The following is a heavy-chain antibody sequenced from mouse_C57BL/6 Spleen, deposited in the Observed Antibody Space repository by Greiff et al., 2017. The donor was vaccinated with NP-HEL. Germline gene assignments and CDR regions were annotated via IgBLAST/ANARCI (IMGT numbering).Heavy chain of an antibody. D-gene: IGHD1-1*01. J-gene: IGHJ3*01. CDR3: ARTIYYYGSSPFAY. V-gene: IGHV5-17*01. CDR2: ISSGSSTI. CDR1: GFTFSDYG. Sequence: EVKLMESGGGLVKPGGSLKLSCAASGFTFSDYGMHWVRQAPEKGLEWVAYISSGSSTIYYADTVKGRFTISRDNAKNTLFLQMTSLRSEDTAMYYCARTIYYYGSSPFAYWGQGTLVTVSA.